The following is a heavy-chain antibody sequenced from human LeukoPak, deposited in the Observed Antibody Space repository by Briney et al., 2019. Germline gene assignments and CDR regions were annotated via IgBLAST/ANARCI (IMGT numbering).Heavy chain of an antibody. D-gene: IGHD3-10*01. CDR1: GYTFTSYA. J-gene: IGHJ6*04. CDR2: IIPIFGTT. CDR3: ARAAISMVRGVMWYYGMDV. Sequence: SVKVSCKASGYTFTSYAMHWVRQAPGQRLEWMGGIIPIFGTTNYAQKFQGRVTITADKSTSTAYMELSSLRSEDTAVYYCARAAISMVRGVMWYYGMDVWGKGTTVTVSS. V-gene: IGHV1-69*06.